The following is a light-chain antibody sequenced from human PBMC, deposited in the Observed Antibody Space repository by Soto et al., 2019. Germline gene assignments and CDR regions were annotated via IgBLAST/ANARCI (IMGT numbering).Light chain of an antibody. CDR1: QSVSSSY. J-gene: IGKJ2*01. V-gene: IGKV3-20*01. CDR2: GAS. Sequence: EFVLTQSPGTLSLSPGEGATLSCRASQSVSSSYLAWYQLKPRQAPRLLIYGASIRATGIPDRFSGSGSETDFTLTISRLEPEDFAVYYCQQYGRSPPYTFGQGTKVDIK. CDR3: QQYGRSPPYT.